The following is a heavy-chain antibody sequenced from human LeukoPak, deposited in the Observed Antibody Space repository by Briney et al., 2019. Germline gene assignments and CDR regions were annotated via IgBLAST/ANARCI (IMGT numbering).Heavy chain of an antibody. V-gene: IGHV3-30*18. Sequence: PGGSLRLSCAASGFTFSSYGMHWVRQAPGKGLEWVAVISYDGSNKYYADSVKGRFTISRDNSKNTLYLQMNSLRAEDRAVYYCAKSGDTAAIDYWGQGTLVTVSS. CDR2: ISYDGSNK. CDR3: AKSGDTAAIDY. J-gene: IGHJ4*02. CDR1: GFTFSSYG. D-gene: IGHD5-18*01.